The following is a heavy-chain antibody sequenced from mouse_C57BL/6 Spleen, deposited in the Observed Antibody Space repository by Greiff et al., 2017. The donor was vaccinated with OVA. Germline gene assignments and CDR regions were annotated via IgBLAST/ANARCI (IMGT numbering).Heavy chain of an antibody. D-gene: IGHD4-1*01. CDR2: IYPSDSET. CDR1: GYTFTSYW. Sequence: QVQLQQPGAELVRPGSLVKLSCKASGYTFTSYWMDWVKQRPGQGLEWIGNIYPSDSETHYNQKFKDKATLTVDNSSSTAYMQLSILTSEDSAGYDCARFWDGYWYFDVWGTGTTVTVSS. J-gene: IGHJ1*03. CDR3: ARFWDGYWYFDV. V-gene: IGHV1-61*01.